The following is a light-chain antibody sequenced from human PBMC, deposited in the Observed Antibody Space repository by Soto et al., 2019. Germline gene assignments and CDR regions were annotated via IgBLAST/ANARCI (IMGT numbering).Light chain of an antibody. V-gene: IGKV1-5*01. CDR1: QSVSGW. CDR3: QQYETFSGT. J-gene: IGKJ1*01. Sequence: IQMTHSPSTVSASVLDRVTITFRASQSVSGWLAWYQQKPGEAPKLLIYDASALPRGVPSRFSGSGSGTKFTLTIASLQPDDFATYYCQQYETFSGTFGPGTKVDIK. CDR2: DAS.